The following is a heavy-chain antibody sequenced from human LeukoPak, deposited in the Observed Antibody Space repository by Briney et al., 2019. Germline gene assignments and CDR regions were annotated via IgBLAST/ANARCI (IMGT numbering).Heavy chain of an antibody. CDR3: AKDGYCDSGACFGWFDP. CDR2: ISYDGFNK. CDR1: GFSFSSYA. J-gene: IGHJ5*02. Sequence: GGSLRLSCEASGFSFSSYAMHWVRQAPGKGLEWLGVISYDGFNKYYGGSVRGRFTISRDNSKKTLYVQMNSLRAEDTATYYCAKDGYCDSGACFGWFDPWAREPWSPSLQ. V-gene: IGHV3-30*04. D-gene: IGHD2-2*03.